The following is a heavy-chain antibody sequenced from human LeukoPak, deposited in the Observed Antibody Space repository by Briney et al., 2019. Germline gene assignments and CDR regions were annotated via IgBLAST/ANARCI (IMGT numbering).Heavy chain of an antibody. J-gene: IGHJ2*01. CDR2: ISSSGSTI. D-gene: IGHD2-21*02. V-gene: IGHV3-48*03. Sequence: TGGSLRLSCAASGFTFSSYEMNWVRQAPGKGLEWVSYISSSGSTIYYADSVKGRFTISRDNAKNSLCLQMNSLRAEDTAVYYCARGTYCGGDCYGWYFDLWGRGTLVTVSS. CDR3: ARGTYCGGDCYGWYFDL. CDR1: GFTFSSYE.